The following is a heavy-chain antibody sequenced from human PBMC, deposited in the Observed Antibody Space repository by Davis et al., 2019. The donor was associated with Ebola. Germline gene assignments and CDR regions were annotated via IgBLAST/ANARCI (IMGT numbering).Heavy chain of an antibody. CDR1: GFTISTYW. D-gene: IGHD2-2*02. Sequence: GESLKISCEASGFTISTYWMHWVRQGPGKGLVWVSRVNSEGTIINYADSVKGRFTISRDNIKNIVYLEMNSLRAEDTAVYYCARDCIRTGCYNYGMDVWGQGTTVTVSS. CDR2: VNSEGTII. CDR3: ARDCIRTGCYNYGMDV. V-gene: IGHV3-74*01. J-gene: IGHJ6*02.